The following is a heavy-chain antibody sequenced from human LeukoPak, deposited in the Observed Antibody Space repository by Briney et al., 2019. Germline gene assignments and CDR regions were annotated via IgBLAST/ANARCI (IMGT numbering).Heavy chain of an antibody. CDR1: RFTFSTYS. D-gene: IGHD3-10*01. Sequence: GGPLRLSCVASRFTFSTYSMNWVRQAPGKGLEWVSSISSRSGYIYYADSVKGRFTISRDNAKNSLYLQMNSLRDEDTAVYYCVKDLIRDLWFGEFWGQGTLVTVSS. J-gene: IGHJ4*02. CDR2: ISSRSGYI. V-gene: IGHV3-21*01. CDR3: VKDLIRDLWFGEF.